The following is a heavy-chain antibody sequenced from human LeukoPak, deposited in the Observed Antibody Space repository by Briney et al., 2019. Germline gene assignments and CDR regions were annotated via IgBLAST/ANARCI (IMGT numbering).Heavy chain of an antibody. CDR2: FDPEDGET. J-gene: IGHJ4*02. Sequence: ASVKVSCKVSGYTLTELSIHWVRQAPGKGLEWMGGFDPEDGETIYAQKFQGRVTMTEDTSTDTAYMELSSLRSEDTAVYYCATDVLGIATALSDYWGQGTLVTVSS. CDR1: GYTLTELS. CDR3: ATDVLGIATALSDY. D-gene: IGHD3-16*01. V-gene: IGHV1-24*01.